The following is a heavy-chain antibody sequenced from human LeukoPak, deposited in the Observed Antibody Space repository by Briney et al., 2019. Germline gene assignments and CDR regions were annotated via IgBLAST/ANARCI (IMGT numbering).Heavy chain of an antibody. D-gene: IGHD1-26*01. CDR2: ISYDGSNK. CDR3: ASGEYSGSYLDY. CDR1: GFTFSSYA. Sequence: PGRSLRLSCAASGFTFSSYAMHWVRQAPGKGLEWVAVISYDGSNKYCADSVKGRFTISRDNSKNTPYLQMNSLRAEDTAVYYCASGEYSGSYLDYWGQGTLVTVSS. V-gene: IGHV3-30-3*01. J-gene: IGHJ4*02.